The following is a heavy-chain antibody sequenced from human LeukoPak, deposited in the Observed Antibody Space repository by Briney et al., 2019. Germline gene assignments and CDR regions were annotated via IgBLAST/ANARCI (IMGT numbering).Heavy chain of an antibody. Sequence: GASVKVSCKASGYIFTSYGISWVRQAPGQGLEWMGWISAYTGNTNYAQKFQGRVTITTDESTSTAYMELSSLRSDDTAVYYCARGGIILSGSYVGDYWGQGTLVTVSS. D-gene: IGHD1-26*01. V-gene: IGHV1-18*01. CDR1: GYIFTSYG. CDR2: ISAYTGNT. CDR3: ARGGIILSGSYVGDY. J-gene: IGHJ4*02.